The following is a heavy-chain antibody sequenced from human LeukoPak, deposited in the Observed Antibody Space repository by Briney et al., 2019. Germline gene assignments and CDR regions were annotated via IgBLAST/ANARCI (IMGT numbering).Heavy chain of an antibody. Sequence: GGSLILSCAASGFTFSDYYMSWIRPAPGKGLEWVSYISSSSSYTNYADSVKGRFTISRDNAKHSLYLQMNSLRAEDTAVYYCAVGVAAADLNYWGQGTLVTVSS. D-gene: IGHD6-13*01. CDR2: ISSSSSYT. V-gene: IGHV3-11*03. CDR1: GFTFSDYY. CDR3: AVGVAAADLNY. J-gene: IGHJ4*02.